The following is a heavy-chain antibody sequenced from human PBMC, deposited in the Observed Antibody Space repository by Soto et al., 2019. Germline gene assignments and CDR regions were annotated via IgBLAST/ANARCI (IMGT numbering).Heavy chain of an antibody. CDR2: ISYDGNNK. D-gene: IGHD2-2*01. CDR1: GFTFSSYG. CDR3: AKDPPQVPIVVVPAAIDY. V-gene: IGHV3-30*18. Sequence: QVQLVESGGGVVQPGRSLRLSCAASGFTFSSYGMHWVRQAPGKGLEWVAVISYDGNNKYYADSVKGRFTISRDNSKNTLYLQMNSLRAEDTAVYYCAKDPPQVPIVVVPAAIDYWGQGTLVTVSS. J-gene: IGHJ4*02.